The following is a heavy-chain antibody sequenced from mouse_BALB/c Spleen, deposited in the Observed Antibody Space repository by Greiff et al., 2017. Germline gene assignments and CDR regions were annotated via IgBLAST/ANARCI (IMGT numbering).Heavy chain of an antibody. CDR3: TRSRSYYAMDY. CDR2: ISSGGSYT. Sequence: EVKVVESGGGLVKPGGSLKLSCAASGFTFSSYTMSWVRQTPEKRLEWVATISSGGSYTYYPDSVKGRFTISRDNAKNTLYLQMSSLKSEDTAMYYCTRSRSYYAMDYWGQGTSVTVSS. CDR1: GFTFSSYT. V-gene: IGHV5-6-4*01. D-gene: IGHD3-3*01. J-gene: IGHJ4*01.